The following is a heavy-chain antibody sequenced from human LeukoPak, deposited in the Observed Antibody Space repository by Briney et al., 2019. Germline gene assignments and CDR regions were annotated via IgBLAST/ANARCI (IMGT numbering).Heavy chain of an antibody. J-gene: IGHJ4*02. CDR2: ISSNGGST. CDR1: GFTFSSYA. V-gene: IGHV3-64*01. Sequence: PGGSLRLSCAASGFTFSSYAMHWVRQAPGKGLEYVSAISSNGGSTYYANSVKGRFTISRDNSKNTLYLQMGSLRAEDMAVYYCARGTKGPRGVPFYYFDYWGQGTLVTVSS. D-gene: IGHD3-10*01. CDR3: ARGTKGPRGVPFYYFDY.